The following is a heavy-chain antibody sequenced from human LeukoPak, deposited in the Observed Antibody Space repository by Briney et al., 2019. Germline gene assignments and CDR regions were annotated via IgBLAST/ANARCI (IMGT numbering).Heavy chain of an antibody. Sequence: GGSLRLSCAVSGFTLSNYGMSWVRQAPGKGLEWVAGISGSGGSTNYADSVKGRFTISRDNLKNTLYLQVNSLRAEDTAVYFCARRGVVIRVILVGFHKEAYYFDSWGQGALVTVSS. D-gene: IGHD3-10*01. J-gene: IGHJ4*02. CDR3: ARRGVVIRVILVGFHKEAYYFDS. V-gene: IGHV3-23*01. CDR1: GFTLSNYG. CDR2: ISGSGGST.